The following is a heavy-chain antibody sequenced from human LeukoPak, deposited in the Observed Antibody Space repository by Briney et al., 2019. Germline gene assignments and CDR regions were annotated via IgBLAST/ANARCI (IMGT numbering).Heavy chain of an antibody. D-gene: IGHD3-9*01. CDR2: ISGSGGST. V-gene: IGHV3-23*01. CDR1: GFTFSSYA. Sequence: PGGSLRLSCAASGFTFSSYAMSWVRQAPGKGLEWVSAISGSGGSTYYADSVKGRFTISRDNSKNTLYLQMNSLRAEDTAVYYCAKDNYDILTGYSSAFYYYGMDVWGQGTTVTVSS. J-gene: IGHJ6*02. CDR3: AKDNYDILTGYSSAFYYYGMDV.